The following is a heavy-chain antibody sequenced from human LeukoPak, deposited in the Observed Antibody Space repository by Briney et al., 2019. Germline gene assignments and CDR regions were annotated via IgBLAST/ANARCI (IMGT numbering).Heavy chain of an antibody. D-gene: IGHD6-13*01. Sequence: SGTLSLTCAVSGGSISSSNWWSWVRQPPGKGLEWIGEIYHSGSTNYNPSLKSRVTISVDKSKNQFSLKLSSVTAADTAVYYCARGLEEYSSSWEAYFQHWGQGTLVTVSS. J-gene: IGHJ1*01. CDR1: GGSISSSNW. CDR3: ARGLEEYSSSWEAYFQH. V-gene: IGHV4-4*02. CDR2: IYHSGST.